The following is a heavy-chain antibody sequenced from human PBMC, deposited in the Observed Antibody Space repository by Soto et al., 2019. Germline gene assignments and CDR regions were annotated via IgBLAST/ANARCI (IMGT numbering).Heavy chain of an antibody. J-gene: IGHJ5*02. CDR1: GASVSSGDFH. CDR3: ARRILGYCSGGSCSNWFDP. V-gene: IGHV4-61*08. Sequence: SETLSLTCSVSGASVSSGDFHWSWIRQRPGEGLEWIGYIYYTGRTNYNPSLKSRVTISVDTSKNQFSLKLSSVTAADTAVYYCARRILGYCSGGSCSNWFDPWGQGTLVTVSS. D-gene: IGHD2-15*01. CDR2: IYYTGRT.